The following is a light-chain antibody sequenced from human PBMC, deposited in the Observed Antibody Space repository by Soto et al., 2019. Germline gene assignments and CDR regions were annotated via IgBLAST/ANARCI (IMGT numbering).Light chain of an antibody. CDR2: DAS. CDR1: QSVSLS. Sequence: IVLTQSPATLSLSPGGRATLSCRASQSVSLSLAWYQQKPGQAPRLLIYDASKRASGFPARFSGSGSGTDFTLTISSLEPEDFAVYYCQQRSNWPKTFGQGTKVDIK. V-gene: IGKV3-11*01. J-gene: IGKJ1*01. CDR3: QQRSNWPKT.